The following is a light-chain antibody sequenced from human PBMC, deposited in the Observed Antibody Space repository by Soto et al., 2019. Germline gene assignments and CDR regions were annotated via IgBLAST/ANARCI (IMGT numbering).Light chain of an antibody. CDR1: QTISSW. CDR3: QHYNSYSET. CDR2: KAS. V-gene: IGKV1-5*03. J-gene: IGKJ1*01. Sequence: DLQMPQSPSTLSGSVGARVTITCRASQTISSWLAWYQQKPGKAPKLLIYKASTLKSGVPSRFSGSGSGTEFTLTISSLQPDDVATYYCQHYNSYSETFGQGTKVDIK.